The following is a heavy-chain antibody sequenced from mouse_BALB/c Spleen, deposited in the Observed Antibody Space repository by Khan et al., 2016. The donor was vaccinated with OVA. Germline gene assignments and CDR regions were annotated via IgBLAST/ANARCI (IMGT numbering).Heavy chain of an antibody. CDR2: IDPANGNT. Sequence: VQLKESGAELVKPGASVKLSCTASGFNIKDTSMPWVKQRPEQGLEWIGRIDPANGNTKYDPTFQGKATITADTSSNTAYLQLSSLTSEDTAVYYCARIKAWGQGTTLTVSS. V-gene: IGHV14-3*02. J-gene: IGHJ2*01. CDR3: ARIKA. CDR1: GFNIKDTS. D-gene: IGHD1-3*01.